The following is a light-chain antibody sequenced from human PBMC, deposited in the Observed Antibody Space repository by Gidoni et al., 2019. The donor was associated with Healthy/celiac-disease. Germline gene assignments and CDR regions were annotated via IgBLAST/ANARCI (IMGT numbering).Light chain of an antibody. CDR3: SSYTSSSTLWV. V-gene: IGLV2-14*01. Sequence: QSALTQPASVSGSPGQSITISCTGTSSDVGGYNYVSWYQQHPGKAPKLMIYEVSNRPSGVPDRFSGSKSGNTASLTISGLQAEDEADYYCSSYTSSSTLWVFGGGTKLTV. CDR2: EVS. CDR1: SSDVGGYNY. J-gene: IGLJ3*02.